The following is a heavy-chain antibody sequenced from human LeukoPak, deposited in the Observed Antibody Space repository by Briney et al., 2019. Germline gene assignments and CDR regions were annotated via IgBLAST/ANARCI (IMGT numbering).Heavy chain of an antibody. CDR2: IYYSGST. D-gene: IGHD2-2*01. J-gene: IGHJ6*02. CDR3: ATVVPAAKYGMDV. V-gene: IGHV4-31*01. CDR1: GGSISSGGYY. Sequence: SETLSLTCTVSGGSISSGGYYWSWIRQHPGKGLEWIGYIYYSGSTYYNPSLKSQVTISVDTSKNQFSLKLGSVTAADTAVYYCATVVPAAKYGMDVWGQGTTVTVSS.